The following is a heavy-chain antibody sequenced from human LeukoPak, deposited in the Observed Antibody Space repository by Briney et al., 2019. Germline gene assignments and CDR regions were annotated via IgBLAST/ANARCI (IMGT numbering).Heavy chain of an antibody. J-gene: IGHJ4*02. Sequence: GGSLRLSCAVSGFPFSIYEMNWVRQAPGKGLEWVSNIGSSSTTRYYADSVEGRFSISRDNAKNSLYLQMNSLRVEDTGVYYCALLAVASDFDYWGQGALVTVSS. V-gene: IGHV3-48*03. CDR1: GFPFSIYE. D-gene: IGHD6-19*01. CDR3: ALLAVASDFDY. CDR2: IGSSSTTR.